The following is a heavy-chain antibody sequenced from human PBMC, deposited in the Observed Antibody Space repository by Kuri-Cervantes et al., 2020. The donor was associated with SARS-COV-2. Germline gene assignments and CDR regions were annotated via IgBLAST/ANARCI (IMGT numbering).Heavy chain of an antibody. CDR3: ARLGNYDRGYHFDY. Sequence: GGSLRLSCAASGFTFSSYGMHWVRQAPGKGLEWVAVIWYDGSNKYYADSVKGRFTISRDNSKNTLYLQMNSLRAEDTAVYYCARLGNYDRGYHFDYWGQGTLVTVSS. CDR2: IWYDGSNK. V-gene: IGHV3-33*01. D-gene: IGHD3-3*01. CDR1: GFTFSSYG. J-gene: IGHJ4*02.